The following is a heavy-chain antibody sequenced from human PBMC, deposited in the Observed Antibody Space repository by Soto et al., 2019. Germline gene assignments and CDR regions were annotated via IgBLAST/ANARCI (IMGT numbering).Heavy chain of an antibody. D-gene: IGHD3-10*01. Sequence: SETLSLTCTVSGGSISSGGYYWSWIRQHPGKGLEWIGYIYYSGSTYYNPSLKSRVTISVDTSKNQFSLKLSSVTAADTAVYYCARGVTMVRGVIHPPYLDYPAQRTLVPVSS. CDR2: IYYSGST. V-gene: IGHV4-31*03. J-gene: IGHJ4*02. CDR1: GGSISSGGYY. CDR3: ARGVTMVRGVIHPPYLDY.